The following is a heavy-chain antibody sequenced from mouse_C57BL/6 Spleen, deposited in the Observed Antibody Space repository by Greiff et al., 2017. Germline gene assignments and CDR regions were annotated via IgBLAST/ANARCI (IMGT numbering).Heavy chain of an antibody. Sequence: EVQLQQPGPELVKPGASVKMSCKASGYTFTDYNMHWVKQSHGKSLEWIGYINPNNGGTSYNQKFKGKATLTVNKSSSTAYMELRSLTSEDSAVYYCARTRIYYDYDGYFDVWGTGTTVTVSS. D-gene: IGHD2-4*01. CDR1: GYTFTDYN. CDR3: ARTRIYYDYDGYFDV. CDR2: INPNNGGT. J-gene: IGHJ1*03. V-gene: IGHV1-22*01.